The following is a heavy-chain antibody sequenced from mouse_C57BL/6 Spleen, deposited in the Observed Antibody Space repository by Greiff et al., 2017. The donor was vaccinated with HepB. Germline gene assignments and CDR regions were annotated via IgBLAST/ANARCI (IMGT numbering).Heavy chain of an antibody. CDR1: GYAFTNYL. CDR3: ARREVYDYDWVDY. CDR2: INPGSGGT. J-gene: IGHJ2*01. D-gene: IGHD2-4*01. Sequence: QVQLKQSGAELVRPGTSVKVSCKASGYAFTNYLIEWVKQRPGQGLEGIGVINPGSGGTNYNEKFKGKATLTADKSSSTAYMQLSSLTSEDSAVYFCARREVYDYDWVDYWGQGTTLTVSS. V-gene: IGHV1-54*01.